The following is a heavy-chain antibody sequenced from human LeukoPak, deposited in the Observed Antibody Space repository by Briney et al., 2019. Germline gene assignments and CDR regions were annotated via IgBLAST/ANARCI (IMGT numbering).Heavy chain of an antibody. CDR2: IKGDGIST. CDR3: AKDHYWSIDY. Sequence: GGSLRLSCVASGFDFSSNWMHWVRHAPGQGLVWVSRIKGDGISTNYADSVKGRFTISRDIAKNTLYLQMNSLRAEDTGVYYCAKDHYWSIDYWGRGTLATVSS. CDR1: GFDFSSNW. J-gene: IGHJ4*02. V-gene: IGHV3-74*01. D-gene: IGHD3-3*01.